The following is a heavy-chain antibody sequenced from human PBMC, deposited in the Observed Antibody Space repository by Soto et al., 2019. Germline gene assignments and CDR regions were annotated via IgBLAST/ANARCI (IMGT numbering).Heavy chain of an antibody. CDR2: IYYSGST. CDR1: GGSISSSSYY. V-gene: IGHV4-39*01. D-gene: IGHD5-12*01. CDR3: AICDSGYGDYDYMDV. Sequence: NPSETLSLTCTVSGGSISSSSYYWGWIRQPPGKGLEWIGSIYYSGSTYYNPSLKSRVTISVDTSKNQFSLKLSSVTAADTAVYYCAICDSGYGDYDYMDVWGKGTTVTVSS. J-gene: IGHJ6*03.